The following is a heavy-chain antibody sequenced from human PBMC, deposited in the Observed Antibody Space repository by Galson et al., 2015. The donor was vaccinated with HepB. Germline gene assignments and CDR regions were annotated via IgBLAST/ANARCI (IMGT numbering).Heavy chain of an antibody. CDR1: GYSFTSYW. CDR2: IDPSDSYT. V-gene: IGHV5-10-1*01. Sequence: QSGAEVKKPGESLRISCKGSGYSFTSYWISWVRQMPGKGLEWMGRIDPSDSYTNYSPSFQGHVTISADKSISTAYLQWSSLKASDTAMYYCAREDLGELSSTGGNWFDPWGQGTLVTVSS. J-gene: IGHJ5*02. CDR3: AREDLGELSSTGGNWFDP. D-gene: IGHD3-16*02.